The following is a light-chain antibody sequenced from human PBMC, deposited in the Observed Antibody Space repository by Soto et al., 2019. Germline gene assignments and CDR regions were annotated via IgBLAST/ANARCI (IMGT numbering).Light chain of an antibody. Sequence: EIVMTQSPATLSVSPGERATMYCRASQSVSSNVAWYQQKPGQAPRILIYGASTRATGIPARFSGSGSGTEFTLTISSLQSEDFSVYYCQQYNNWLRTFGQGTKVDIK. CDR2: GAS. CDR3: QQYNNWLRT. J-gene: IGKJ1*01. V-gene: IGKV3-15*01. CDR1: QSVSSN.